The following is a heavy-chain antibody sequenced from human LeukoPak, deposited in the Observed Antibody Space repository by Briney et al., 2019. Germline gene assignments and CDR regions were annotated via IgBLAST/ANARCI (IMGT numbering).Heavy chain of an antibody. CDR3: ARAAMVRGVIISYYYYGMDA. CDR2: MNPNSGNT. D-gene: IGHD3-10*01. V-gene: IGHV1-8*01. Sequence: ASVKVSCKASGYTFTSYDINWVRQATGQGLEWMGWMNPNSGNTGYAQKFQGRVTMTRNTSISTAYMELSSLRSEDTAVYYCARAAMVRGVIISYYYYGMDAWGQGTTVTVSS. CDR1: GYTFTSYD. J-gene: IGHJ6*02.